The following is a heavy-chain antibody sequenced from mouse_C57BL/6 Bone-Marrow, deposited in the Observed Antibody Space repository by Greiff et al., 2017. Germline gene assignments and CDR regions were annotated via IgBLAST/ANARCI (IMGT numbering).Heavy chain of an antibody. V-gene: IGHV1-52*01. CDR2: IDPSDSET. CDR1: GYTFTSYW. D-gene: IGHD2-1*01. Sequence: VQLQQPGAELVRPGSSVKLSCKASGYTFTSYWMHWVKQRPIQGLEWIGNIDPSDSETHYNQQFKDKATLTVDKSSSTTYMQLSSLTSEDSAVYYCARLRGNWYFDVWGTGTTVTVSS. CDR3: ARLRGNWYFDV. J-gene: IGHJ1*03.